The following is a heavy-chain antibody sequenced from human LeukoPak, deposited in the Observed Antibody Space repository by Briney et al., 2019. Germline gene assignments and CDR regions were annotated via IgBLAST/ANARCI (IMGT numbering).Heavy chain of an antibody. V-gene: IGHV1-2*02. J-gene: IGHJ5*02. Sequence: GASVKVSCKASRYTFTDYSMHWVRQAPGQGLEWMGWINPNSGGTNYAQTFQGRVTMTRDTSISTAYMGLSRLRSDDTAVYYCGTGGWSLGYCSSSSCLDWFDPWGQGTLVTVSS. CDR3: GTGGWSLGYCSSSSCLDWFDP. CDR2: INPNSGGT. D-gene: IGHD2-2*01. CDR1: RYTFTDYS.